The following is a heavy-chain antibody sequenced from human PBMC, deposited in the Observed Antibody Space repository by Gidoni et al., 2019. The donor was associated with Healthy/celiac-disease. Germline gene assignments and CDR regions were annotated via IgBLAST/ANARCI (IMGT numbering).Heavy chain of an antibody. CDR2: IYHSGST. CDR3: ARAGSSGWYTSDGAFDI. J-gene: IGHJ3*02. Sequence: QPPGKGLEWIGSIYHSGSTDYNPSLKSRVTISVDTSKNQFSLKLSSVTAADTAVYYCARAGSSGWYTSDGAFDIWGQGTMVTVSS. V-gene: IGHV4-38-2*02. D-gene: IGHD6-19*01.